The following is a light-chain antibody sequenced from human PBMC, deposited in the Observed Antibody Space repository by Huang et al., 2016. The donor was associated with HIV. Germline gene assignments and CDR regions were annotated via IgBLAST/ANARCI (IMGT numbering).Light chain of an antibody. Sequence: DIVMTQSPDSLAVSLGEAATLTCRSSQSVLSSATNKNYLAWFQQKSGQSPKLLMFGASTREAGVHDRFSGSGSGTHFTLTINNVKTEDVAIYYCQQYYTSPQTFGPGTRVEI. CDR3: QQYYTSPQT. CDR1: QSVLSSATNKNY. CDR2: GAS. V-gene: IGKV4-1*01. J-gene: IGKJ1*01.